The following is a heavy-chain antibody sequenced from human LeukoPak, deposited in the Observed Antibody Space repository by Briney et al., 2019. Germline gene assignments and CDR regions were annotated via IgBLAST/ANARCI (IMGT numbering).Heavy chain of an antibody. CDR2: MNPNSGNT. J-gene: IGHJ6*02. V-gene: IGHV1-8*01. CDR1: GYTFTSYD. CDR3: ARERDRGYSYPTGYYGMDV. Sequence: VASVKVSCKASGYTFTSYDINWVRQATGQGLEWMGWMNPNSGNTGYAQKFQGRVTMTRNTSISTAYMELSSLRSDDTAVYYCARERDRGYSYPTGYYGMDVWGQGTTVTVSS. D-gene: IGHD5-18*01.